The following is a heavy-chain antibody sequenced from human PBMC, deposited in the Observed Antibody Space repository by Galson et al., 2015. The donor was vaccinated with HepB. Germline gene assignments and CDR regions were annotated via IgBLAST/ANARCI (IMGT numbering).Heavy chain of an antibody. CDR1: GFTFSDYY. J-gene: IGHJ3*02. V-gene: IGHV3-11*05. Sequence: SLRLSCAASGFTFSDYYMSWIRQAPGKGLEWLSYISTTSSHTNYADSVKGRFTISRDNAKKSLYLQMNSLRAEDTAVYYCAKDTLGLHSGAFDIWGQGTMVTVSS. CDR3: AKDTLGLHSGAFDI. D-gene: IGHD2-15*01. CDR2: ISTTSSHT.